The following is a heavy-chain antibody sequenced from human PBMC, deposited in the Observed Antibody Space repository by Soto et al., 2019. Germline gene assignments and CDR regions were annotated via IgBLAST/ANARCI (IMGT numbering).Heavy chain of an antibody. J-gene: IGHJ6*02. CDR3: ARSLTEGYCTITGCYTRPLYGMDV. CDR2: INPNSGGT. Sequence: ASVKVSCKASGYTFSGCYIHWLRQAPGQGLEWMGWINPNSGGTNYAQKFQGRVTVTRDTPTSTAYMELSRLTSDDTAVYYCARSLTEGYCTITGCYTRPLYGMDVWGQGTTVTVSS. D-gene: IGHD2-2*02. V-gene: IGHV1-2*02. CDR1: GYTFSGCY.